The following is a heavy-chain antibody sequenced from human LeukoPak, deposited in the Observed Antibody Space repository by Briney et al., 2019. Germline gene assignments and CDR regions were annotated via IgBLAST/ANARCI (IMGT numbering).Heavy chain of an antibody. CDR2: ISYDGSNK. J-gene: IGHJ4*02. CDR1: GFTFSSYG. V-gene: IGHV3-30*18. Sequence: GRSLRLSCAASGFTFSSYGMHWVRQAPGKGLVWVALISYDGSNKYYADSVKGRFTISRDNSKNTLYLQMNSLRAEDTAVYYCANGDTAMVISYWGQGTLVTVSS. CDR3: ANGDTAMVISY. D-gene: IGHD5-18*01.